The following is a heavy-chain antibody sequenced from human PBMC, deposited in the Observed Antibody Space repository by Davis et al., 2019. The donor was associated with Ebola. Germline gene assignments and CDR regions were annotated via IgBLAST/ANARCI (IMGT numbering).Heavy chain of an antibody. D-gene: IGHD2-15*01. Sequence: ASVKVSCKASGYTFTSYGISWVRQAPGQGLEWMGWISAYNGNTNYAQKLQGRVTMTTDTSTSTAYMELRSLRSDDTAVYYCASDRSVYCSGGSCYSGWFDPWGQGTLVTVSS. CDR1: GYTFTSYG. J-gene: IGHJ5*02. V-gene: IGHV1-18*01. CDR3: ASDRSVYCSGGSCYSGWFDP. CDR2: ISAYNGNT.